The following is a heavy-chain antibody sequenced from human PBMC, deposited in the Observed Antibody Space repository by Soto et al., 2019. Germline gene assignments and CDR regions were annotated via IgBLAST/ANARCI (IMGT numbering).Heavy chain of an antibody. CDR2: IYYSGST. CDR3: ARGGRYCSGGSCSNWFDP. V-gene: IGHV4-31*03. CDR1: GGSISSGGYY. D-gene: IGHD2-15*01. Sequence: SETLSLTCTVSGGSISSGGYYWSWIRQHPGKGLEWIGYIYYSGSTYYNPSLKSRVTISVDTSKNQFSLKLGSVTAADTAVYYCARGGRYCSGGSCSNWFDPWGQGTLVTVSS. J-gene: IGHJ5*02.